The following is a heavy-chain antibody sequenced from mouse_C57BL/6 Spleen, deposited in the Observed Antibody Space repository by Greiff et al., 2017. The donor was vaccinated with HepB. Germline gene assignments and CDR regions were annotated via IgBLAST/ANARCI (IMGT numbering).Heavy chain of an antibody. CDR2: INPSTGGT. CDR1: GYSFTGYY. CDR3: APNWDAWYFDV. V-gene: IGHV1-42*01. Sequence: EVQLQQSGPELVKPGASVKISCKASGYSFTGYYMNWVKQSPEKSLEWIGEINPSTGGTTYNQKFKAKATLTVDKSSSTAYMQLKSLTSEDSAVYYCAPNWDAWYFDVWGTGTTVTVSS. J-gene: IGHJ1*03. D-gene: IGHD4-1*01.